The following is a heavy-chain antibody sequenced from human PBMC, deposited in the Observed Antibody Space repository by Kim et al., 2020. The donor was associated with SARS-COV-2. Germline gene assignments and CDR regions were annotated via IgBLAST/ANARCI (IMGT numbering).Heavy chain of an antibody. CDR1: GFTFSSYS. J-gene: IGHJ5*02. V-gene: IGHV3-48*02. CDR3: ARVSYDILTGYFSWFDP. Sequence: GGSLRLSCAASGFTFSSYSMNWVRQAPGKGLEWVSYISSSSSTIYYADSVKGRFTISRDNAKNSLYLQMNSLRDEDTAVYYCARVSYDILTGYFSWFDPWGQGTLVTVSS. CDR2: ISSSSSTI. D-gene: IGHD3-9*01.